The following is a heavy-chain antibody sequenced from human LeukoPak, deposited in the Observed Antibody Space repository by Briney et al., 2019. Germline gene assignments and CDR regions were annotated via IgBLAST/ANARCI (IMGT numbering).Heavy chain of an antibody. J-gene: IGHJ6*02. V-gene: IGHV4-30-4*01. CDR1: GGSISSGDYY. D-gene: IGHD3-10*01. CDR3: ARETGSYGMDV. CDR2: IYYSGST. Sequence: SQTLSLTCTVSGGSISSGDYYWSWIRQPPGKGLEWIGYIYYSGSTYYNPSLKSRVTISVDTSRNQFSLKLSSVTAADTAVYYCARETGSYGMDVWGQGTTVTVSS.